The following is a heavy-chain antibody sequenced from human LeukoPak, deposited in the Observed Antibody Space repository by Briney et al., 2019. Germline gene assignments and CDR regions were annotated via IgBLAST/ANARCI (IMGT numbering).Heavy chain of an antibody. CDR2: IKQDGSEK. Sequence: GGSLRLSCAASGFTFSSYWMSWVRQAPGKGLEWVANIKQDGSEKYYVDSVKGRFTISRDNAKNSLYLQMNSLRAEDTAVYYCAKLPSRGYGTTALARYYFDYWGQGTLVTVSS. V-gene: IGHV3-7*03. CDR1: GFTFSSYW. CDR3: AKLPSRGYGTTALARYYFDY. D-gene: IGHD5-12*01. J-gene: IGHJ4*02.